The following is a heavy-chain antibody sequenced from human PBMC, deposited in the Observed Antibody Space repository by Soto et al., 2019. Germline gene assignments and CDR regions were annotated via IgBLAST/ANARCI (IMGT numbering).Heavy chain of an antibody. CDR3: ARVDYYDSSGYYGY. CDR1: GYTFTIYG. V-gene: IGHV1-18*04. Sequence: QVQLVQSGAEVKKPGASVKVSCKASGYTFTIYGISWVRQAPGQGLEWMGWISGYNGNTDYAQNLQDRVTLTTEASTSSVYMERRSLRSDDTAVYYCARVDYYDSSGYYGYWGQRNLINVSS. D-gene: IGHD3-22*01. J-gene: IGHJ4*02. CDR2: ISGYNGNT.